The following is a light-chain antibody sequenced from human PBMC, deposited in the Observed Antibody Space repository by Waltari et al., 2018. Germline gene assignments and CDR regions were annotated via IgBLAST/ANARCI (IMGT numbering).Light chain of an antibody. Sequence: EIVLTQSPATLSVSPGERATLSCRASQSVSSYLAWYQQKPGQAPRLLIYAASNRATGIPARFSGSGSGTDFTLTISSLEPEDFAVYYCQQRSNWPRTFGQGTKVEIK. CDR3: QQRSNWPRT. J-gene: IGKJ1*01. CDR1: QSVSSY. CDR2: AAS. V-gene: IGKV3-11*01.